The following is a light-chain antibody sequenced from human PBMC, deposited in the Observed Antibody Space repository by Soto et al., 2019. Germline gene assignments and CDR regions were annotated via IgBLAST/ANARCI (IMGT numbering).Light chain of an antibody. CDR2: GAS. V-gene: IGKV3-20*01. CDR1: QSVSNNY. Sequence: EILLTQSPGTLSLSPGERATLSCRASQSVSNNYLAWYQQKPGEAPRLLIYGASNRATGIPDRFSGSGSGTDFPLPISRLEPEDFAVYYCQQYGSSGTFGQGTEVDIK. J-gene: IGKJ1*01. CDR3: QQYGSSGT.